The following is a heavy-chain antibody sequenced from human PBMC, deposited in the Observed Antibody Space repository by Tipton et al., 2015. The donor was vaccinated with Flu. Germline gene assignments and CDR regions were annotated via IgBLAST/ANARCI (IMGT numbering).Heavy chain of an antibody. V-gene: IGHV4-59*04. CDR3: ARRDYSNYVSEPKNWFDP. J-gene: IGHJ5*02. D-gene: IGHD4-11*01. Sequence: LRLSCNVSGGSISSYYWSWIRQPPGKGLEWIGNVFHTGSSYYNPSLKSRVTISVDTSKNQFSLKLTSVTAADTAVYYCARRDYSNYVSEPKNWFDPWGHGTLVTVSS. CDR1: GGSISSYY. CDR2: VFHTGSS.